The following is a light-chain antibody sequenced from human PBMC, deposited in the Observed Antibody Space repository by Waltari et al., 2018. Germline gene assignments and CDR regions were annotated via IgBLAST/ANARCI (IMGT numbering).Light chain of an antibody. V-gene: IGKV3-20*01. J-gene: IGKJ4*01. CDR2: GGS. CDR1: PTISGSW. Sequence: EIVLTQSPGTLSVSPGERVTVSCRASPTISGSWLTWYHQKPGQAPRLLIYGGSNRAPGIPDRFSGSGSGTDFTLTISRLEPEDSAVYYCQQYDGSVVTFGGGTKVEIK. CDR3: QQYDGSVVT.